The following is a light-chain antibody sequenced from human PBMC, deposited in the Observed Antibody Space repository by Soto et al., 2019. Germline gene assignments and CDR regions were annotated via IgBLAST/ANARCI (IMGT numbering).Light chain of an antibody. V-gene: IGLV2-14*01. CDR2: EVS. J-gene: IGLJ1*01. CDR3: SSYATSSPYV. Sequence: QSVLTQPASVSGSPGQSITISCTGTSNDVGGYNYVSWYQQHPGKAPKLVIYEVSHRPSGISDRFSGSKSGNTASLTISGLQVEDEADYYCSSYATSSPYVFGPATTVTVL. CDR1: SNDVGGYNY.